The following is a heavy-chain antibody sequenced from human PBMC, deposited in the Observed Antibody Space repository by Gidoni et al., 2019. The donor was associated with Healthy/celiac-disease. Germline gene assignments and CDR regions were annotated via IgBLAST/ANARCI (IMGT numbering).Heavy chain of an antibody. J-gene: IGHJ4*02. V-gene: IGHV4-39*01. CDR1: GGSISSGPYY. Sequence: QLQLQESGPGLVKPSETLSLTCTVSGGSISSGPYYWGWIRQPPGKGLEWIGTIYYSGTTYYNLSLKSRVTISVDTSKNQFSLNLSSVTAADTAVFYCARLHWARLGELSYFDYWGQGTLVTVSS. CDR3: ARLHWARLGELSYFDY. CDR2: IYYSGTT. D-gene: IGHD3-16*02.